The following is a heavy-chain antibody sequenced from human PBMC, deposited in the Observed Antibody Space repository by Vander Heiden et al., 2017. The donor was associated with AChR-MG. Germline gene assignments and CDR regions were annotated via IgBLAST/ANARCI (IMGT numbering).Heavy chain of an antibody. J-gene: IGHJ6*03. CDR1: GGTFSSYA. Sequence: QVQLVQSGAEVKKPGSSVKVSCKASGGTFSSYAISWVRQAPGQGLEWMGGIIPIFGTANYAQKFQGRVTITADKSTSTAYMELSSLRSEDTAVYYCARDDGLTSLMTTVRDYYYYMDVWGKGTTVTVSS. D-gene: IGHD4-17*01. CDR3: ARDDGLTSLMTTVRDYYYYMDV. CDR2: IIPIFGTA. V-gene: IGHV1-69*06.